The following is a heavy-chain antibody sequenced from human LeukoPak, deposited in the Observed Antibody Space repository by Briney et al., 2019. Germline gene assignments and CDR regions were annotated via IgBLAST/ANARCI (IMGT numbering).Heavy chain of an antibody. CDR3: ARRLIVPAAMPYYYYYMDV. Sequence: SETLSLTCTVSGGSISSYYWSWIRQPPGKGLEWVGYIYYSGSTNYNSSLKSRVTISVDTSKNQFSLKLSSVTAADTAVYYCARRLIVPAAMPYYYYYMDVWGKGTAVTVSS. V-gene: IGHV4-59*08. D-gene: IGHD2-2*01. CDR1: GGSISSYY. CDR2: IYYSGST. J-gene: IGHJ6*03.